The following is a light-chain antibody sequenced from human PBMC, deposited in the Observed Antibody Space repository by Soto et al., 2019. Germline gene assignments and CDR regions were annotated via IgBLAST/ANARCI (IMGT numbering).Light chain of an antibody. CDR2: EVT. CDR1: SSDIGSYDL. V-gene: IGLV2-23*02. CDR3: CSFAAFTYV. J-gene: IGLJ1*01. Sequence: QSVLTQPASVSGSPGQSITLSCTGTSSDIGSYDLVSWYQQHPGTAPKLIIYEVTKRPSGVSTRFSGSKYGNTASLTISGLQAVDEADYYCCSFAAFTYVFGTGTKLTVL.